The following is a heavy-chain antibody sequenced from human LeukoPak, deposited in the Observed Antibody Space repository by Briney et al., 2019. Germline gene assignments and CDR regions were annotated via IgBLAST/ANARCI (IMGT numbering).Heavy chain of an antibody. CDR3: ARVVGRYCSSTSCYIDY. V-gene: IGHV4-59*01. J-gene: IGHJ4*02. CDR2: IYDSGST. CDR1: GGSISTYY. Sequence: SETLSLTCTVSGGSISTYYWSWLRQPPGKGLEWIGYIYDSGSTNYNPSLKSRVTISEDTSKRQFSLNLRSVTAADTAVYYCARVVGRYCSSTSCYIDYWGQGTLVIVSS. D-gene: IGHD2-2*01.